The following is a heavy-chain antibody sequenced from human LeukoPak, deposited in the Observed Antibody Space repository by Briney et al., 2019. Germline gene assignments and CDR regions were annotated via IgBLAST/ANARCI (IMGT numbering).Heavy chain of an antibody. V-gene: IGHV3-23*01. CDR3: AKDKWYGGNSHICHY. Sequence: PGGSLRLSCAASGFTSSSYAMSWVRQAPGKGLEWVSAISGSGGSTYYADSVKGRFTISRDNSKNTLYLQMNSLRAEDTAVYYCAKDKWYGGNSHICHYWGQGTLVTVSS. CDR1: GFTSSSYA. J-gene: IGHJ4*02. D-gene: IGHD4-23*01. CDR2: ISGSGGST.